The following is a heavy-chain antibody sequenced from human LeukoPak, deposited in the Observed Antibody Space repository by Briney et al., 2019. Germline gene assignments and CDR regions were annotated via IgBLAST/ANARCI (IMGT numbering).Heavy chain of an antibody. D-gene: IGHD6-19*01. Sequence: GECLKISCTGSGYSFTTYWIAWLRQMPGKGLEWMGIIYPDDSDTRYSPSFQGQVTISADKSISTAYLQWSSLKASDTAIYYCARQEGAVAGTLLYWGQGTQVTVSS. V-gene: IGHV5-51*01. CDR2: IYPDDSDT. CDR3: ARQEGAVAGTLLY. CDR1: GYSFTTYW. J-gene: IGHJ4*02.